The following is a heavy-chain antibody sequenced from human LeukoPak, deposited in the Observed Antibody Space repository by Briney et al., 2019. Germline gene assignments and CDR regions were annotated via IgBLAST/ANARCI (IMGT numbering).Heavy chain of an antibody. J-gene: IGHJ4*02. Sequence: ASVKVPCKASGYTFTGYYMHWVRQAPGQGLEWMGWINPNSGGTNYAQKFQGRVTMTRDTSISTAYMELSRLRSDDTAVYYCAREVKDIVVVPAASYLDYWGQGTLVTVSS. CDR1: GYTFTGYY. D-gene: IGHD2-2*01. CDR3: AREVKDIVVVPAASYLDY. CDR2: INPNSGGT. V-gene: IGHV1-2*02.